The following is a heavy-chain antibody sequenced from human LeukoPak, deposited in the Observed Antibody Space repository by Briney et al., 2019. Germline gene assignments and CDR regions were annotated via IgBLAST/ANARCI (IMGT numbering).Heavy chain of an antibody. D-gene: IGHD6-13*01. CDR2: IYYSGST. CDR1: GGSISSSSYY. CDR3: ARVKRFSSWYANTWYFDY. J-gene: IGHJ4*02. Sequence: SETLSLTCTVSGGSISSSSYYWGWIRQPPGKGLEWIGSIYYSGSTYYNPSLKSRVTISVDTSKNQFSLKLSSVTAADTAVYYCARVKRFSSWYANTWYFDYWGQGTLVTVSS. V-gene: IGHV4-39*07.